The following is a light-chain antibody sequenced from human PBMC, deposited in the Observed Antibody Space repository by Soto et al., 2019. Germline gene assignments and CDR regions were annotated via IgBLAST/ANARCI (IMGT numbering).Light chain of an antibody. Sequence: QSALTQPPSVSGSPGQSVTISCTGTSSDVGSYNRVSWYQQPPGTAPKLMIYEVSNRPSGVPDRLSGSNSGNTAYLTISGIQAEDEADYYCSAYANSGLYVFGTGTKLPVL. CDR2: EVS. CDR1: SSDVGSYNR. J-gene: IGLJ1*01. V-gene: IGLV2-18*02. CDR3: SAYANSGLYV.